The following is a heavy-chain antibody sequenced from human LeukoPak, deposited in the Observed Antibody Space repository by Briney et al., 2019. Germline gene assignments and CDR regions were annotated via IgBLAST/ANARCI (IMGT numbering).Heavy chain of an antibody. CDR3: ARAGIAVAGPDAFDI. J-gene: IGHJ3*02. Sequence: GGSLRLSFAASGFTFSSYSMNWVRQAPGKGLEWVSSISSSSSYIYYAYSVKGRFTISRDNAKNSLYLQMNSLRAEDTAVYYCARAGIAVAGPDAFDIWGRGTMVTVSS. CDR1: GFTFSSYS. D-gene: IGHD6-19*01. CDR2: ISSSSSYI. V-gene: IGHV3-21*01.